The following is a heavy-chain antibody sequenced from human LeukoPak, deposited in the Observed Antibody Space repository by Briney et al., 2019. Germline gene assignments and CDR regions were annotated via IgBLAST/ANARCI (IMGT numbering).Heavy chain of an antibody. V-gene: IGHV1-2*02. D-gene: IGHD2/OR15-2a*01. J-gene: IGHJ4*02. CDR3: ATHSSTYWVLDY. Sequence: ASVKVSCKASGYRFTGYYIQWVRQAPGQGLEWMGEINPDTGATNYAQTFQGRVAMSRDTSITTAYMELSRLTSDDAAVYYCATHSSTYWVLDYWGQGTLVTVSS. CDR2: INPDTGAT. CDR1: GYRFTGYY.